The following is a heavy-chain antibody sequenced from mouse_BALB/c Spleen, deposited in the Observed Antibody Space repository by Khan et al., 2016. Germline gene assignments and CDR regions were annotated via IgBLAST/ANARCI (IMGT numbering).Heavy chain of an antibody. D-gene: IGHD2-12*01. V-gene: IGHV1-9*01. CDR2: ILPGSGHT. CDR1: GYTFSNYW. CDR3: ARNSDSYWFAY. J-gene: IGHJ3*01. Sequence: QVQLQQPGAELMKPGASMKISCKATGYTFSNYWIEWVRQRPGHGLEWIGEILPGSGHTNCNEKFRGKATFTAETSSNTAYMQLSSLISEDSAVYYCARNSDSYWFAYCGQGTLVTVSA.